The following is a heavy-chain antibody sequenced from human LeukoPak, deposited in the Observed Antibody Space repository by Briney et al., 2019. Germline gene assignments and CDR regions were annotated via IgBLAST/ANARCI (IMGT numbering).Heavy chain of an antibody. CDR2: INSDGSST. CDR1: GVSFSSYW. CDR3: AIQPWLLSSFDY. V-gene: IGHV3-74*01. D-gene: IGHD5-18*01. J-gene: IGHJ4*02. Sequence: GSLRLSCAASGVSFSSYWRHWIRQAPGKGLVWVSRINSDGSSTSYAYSVKGRFTISSDNDMNTLYLQMNSLRAEDTAVYYCAIQPWLLSSFDYWGQGTLVTVSS.